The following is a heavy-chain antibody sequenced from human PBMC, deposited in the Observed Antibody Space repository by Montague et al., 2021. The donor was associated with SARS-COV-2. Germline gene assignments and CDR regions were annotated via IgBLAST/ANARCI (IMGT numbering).Heavy chain of an antibody. CDR3: ARRIVTYYWYFDL. CDR1: NASFDNYY. D-gene: IGHD2-15*01. V-gene: IGHV4-59*01. J-gene: IGHJ2*01. CDR2: IHYSGRT. Sequence: SETLSLTCTVSNASFDNYYWSWVRQSPGKGLEYIGYIHYSGRTYYNPSLRSRVTISIDTSKNQFSLKLMSVTAAETAIYFCARRIVTYYWYFDLWDRGTLVTVSS.